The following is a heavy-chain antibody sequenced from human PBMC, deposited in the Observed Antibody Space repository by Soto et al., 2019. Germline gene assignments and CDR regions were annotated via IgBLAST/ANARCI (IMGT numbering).Heavy chain of an antibody. CDR3: ARGEMITFGGVIVYYYYYMDV. CDR2: ISSSSSYI. V-gene: IGHV3-21*01. CDR1: GFTFSSYS. D-gene: IGHD3-16*02. J-gene: IGHJ6*03. Sequence: GGSLRLSCAASGFTFSSYSMNWVRQAPGKGLEWVSSISSSSSYIYYADSVKGRFTISRDNAKNSLYLQMNSLRAEDTAVYYCARGEMITFGGVIVYYYYYMDVWGKGTTVTVSS.